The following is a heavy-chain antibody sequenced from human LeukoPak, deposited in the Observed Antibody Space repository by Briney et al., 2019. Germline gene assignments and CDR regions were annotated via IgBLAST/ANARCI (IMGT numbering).Heavy chain of an antibody. D-gene: IGHD5-12*01. Sequence: GGSLRLSCVASGFTFHTYAMNWVRLAPGKGLEWVSGMSGSGGSTYYADSVKGRSTTSRDNSKNALYLQMNSLRAEDTAVYYCAKEYSGSDYYFDYWGQGTLVTVSS. J-gene: IGHJ4*02. CDR3: AKEYSGSDYYFDY. V-gene: IGHV3-23*01. CDR1: GFTFHTYA. CDR2: MSGSGGST.